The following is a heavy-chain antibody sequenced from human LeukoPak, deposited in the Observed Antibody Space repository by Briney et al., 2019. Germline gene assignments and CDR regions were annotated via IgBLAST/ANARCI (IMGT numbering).Heavy chain of an antibody. J-gene: IGHJ5*02. CDR1: GGSFSGYY. V-gene: IGHV4-34*01. Sequence: SETLSLTCAVYGGSFSGYYWSWIRQPPGKGLEWIGEINHSGSTNYNPSLKSRVTISVDTSKNQFSLKLSSVTAADTAVYYCARAPLRARLTPSLGWFDPWGQGTLVTVSS. CDR3: ARAPLRARLTPSLGWFDP. D-gene: IGHD6-6*01. CDR2: INHSGST.